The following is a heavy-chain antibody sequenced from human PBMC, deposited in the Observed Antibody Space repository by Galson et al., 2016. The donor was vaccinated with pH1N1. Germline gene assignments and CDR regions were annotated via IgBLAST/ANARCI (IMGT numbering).Heavy chain of an antibody. J-gene: IGHJ4*02. D-gene: IGHD1-26*01. CDR1: GYSFSNSW. V-gene: IGHV5-51*01. CDR2: IYLGVSDT. CDR3: ATPRGSSSLAFDY. Sequence: QSGAEVKKPGESLKISCKGSGYSFSNSWIVWVRQMPGKGLEWMGIIYLGVSDTTNSPSFQGQVTISADKSISTAYLQWSSLKASDTAIYYCATPRGSSSLAFDYWGQGTLVTVSS.